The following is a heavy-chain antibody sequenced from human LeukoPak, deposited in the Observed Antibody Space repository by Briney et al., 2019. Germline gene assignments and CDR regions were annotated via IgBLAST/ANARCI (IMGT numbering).Heavy chain of an antibody. Sequence: ASVKVSCKASGFTFTSYYMHWVRQAPGQGLEWMGIINPSGGSTSYAQKFQGRVTMTRDTSTSTVYMELSSLRSEDTAVYYCAQAPYYYDSPDYWGQGTLVTVSS. J-gene: IGHJ4*02. CDR3: AQAPYYYDSPDY. CDR2: INPSGGST. V-gene: IGHV1-46*01. D-gene: IGHD3-22*01. CDR1: GFTFTSYY.